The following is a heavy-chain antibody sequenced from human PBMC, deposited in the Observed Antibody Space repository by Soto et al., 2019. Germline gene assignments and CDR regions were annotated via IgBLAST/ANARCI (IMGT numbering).Heavy chain of an antibody. J-gene: IGHJ6*02. CDR3: ASFSSGYYPYYGMDV. Sequence: SETLSLTCTVSGGSISSSSYYWGWIRQPPGKGLEWIGSIYYSGSTYYNPSLKSRVTISVDTSNNQFPLKLSSVTAADTSVYYCASFSSGYYPYYGMDVWGQGTTVTVSS. V-gene: IGHV4-39*01. CDR2: IYYSGST. CDR1: GGSISSSSYY. D-gene: IGHD3-22*01.